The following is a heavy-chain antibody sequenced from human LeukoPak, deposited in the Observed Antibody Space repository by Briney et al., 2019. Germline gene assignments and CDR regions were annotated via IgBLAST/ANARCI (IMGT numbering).Heavy chain of an antibody. CDR2: ISSSSSYI. J-gene: IGHJ4*02. V-gene: IGHV3-21*01. Sequence: PGGSLRLSCAASGFTFSSYSMNWVRQAPGKGLEWVSSISSSSSYIYYADSVKGRFTISRDNSKNTLYLQMNSLRAEDTAVYYCAKGPSMWFGELLVGFDYWGQGTLVTVSS. CDR3: AKGPSMWFGELLVGFDY. D-gene: IGHD3-10*01. CDR1: GFTFSSYS.